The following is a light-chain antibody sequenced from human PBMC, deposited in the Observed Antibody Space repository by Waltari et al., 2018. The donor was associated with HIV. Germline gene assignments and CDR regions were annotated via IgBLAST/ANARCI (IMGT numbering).Light chain of an antibody. CDR2: RAS. Sequence: DIQMTQSPSPLSASVGDTVVINCRASQSITYFLNWYQVKPGKAPALLVSRASSLQSGVPSRFVGSGSGTDFTLTIKNLQPGDFATYFCQQSDGFPYTFGPGTKLDI. V-gene: IGKV1-39*01. CDR3: QQSDGFPYT. CDR1: QSITYF. J-gene: IGKJ2*01.